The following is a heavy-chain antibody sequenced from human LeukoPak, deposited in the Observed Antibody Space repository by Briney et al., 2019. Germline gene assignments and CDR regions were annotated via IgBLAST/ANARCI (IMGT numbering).Heavy chain of an antibody. CDR1: GFTFSDYY. V-gene: IGHV3-11*01. CDR3: ASNSGSYAGSLYYYYYMDV. J-gene: IGHJ6*03. CDR2: ISSSGSTI. D-gene: IGHD1-26*01. Sequence: GGSLRLSCAASGFTFSDYYMSWIRQAPGKGLEWVSYISSSGSTIYYADSVKGRFTISRDNAKNSLYLQMNNLRAEDTAVYYCASNSGSYAGSLYYYYYMDVWGKGTTVTVSS.